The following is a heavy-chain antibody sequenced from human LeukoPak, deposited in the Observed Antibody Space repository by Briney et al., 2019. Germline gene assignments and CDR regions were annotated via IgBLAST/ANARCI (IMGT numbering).Heavy chain of an antibody. D-gene: IGHD1-14*01. CDR3: ARNVSAPSDHAGYFDY. CDR1: GYTFTNYG. V-gene: IGHV1-18*01. J-gene: IGHJ4*02. Sequence: ASVKVSCKASGYTFTNYGISWVRQAPGQGLEWLGWISVYNGNPNYAQKVQARVTMTTDTSASTAYMELRSLRSDDTAVYYCARNVSAPSDHAGYFDYWGQGTLVTVSS. CDR2: ISVYNGNP.